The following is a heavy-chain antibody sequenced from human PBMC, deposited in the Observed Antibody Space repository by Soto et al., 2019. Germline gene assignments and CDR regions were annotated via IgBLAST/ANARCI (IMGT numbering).Heavy chain of an antibody. CDR1: GFTFTSDS. J-gene: IGHJ6*02. CDR3: ARGAALAGKLDL. CDR2: ISSHGRDI. D-gene: IGHD6-19*01. V-gene: IGHV3-21*06. Sequence: PGGSLRLSCEASGFTFTSDSMTWVRQAPGKGLEWVSSISSHGRDIFYADSVKGRFTISRDNAKDSLHLQMNSLTGEDSAVYYCARGAALAGKLDLWGQGTTVTVSS.